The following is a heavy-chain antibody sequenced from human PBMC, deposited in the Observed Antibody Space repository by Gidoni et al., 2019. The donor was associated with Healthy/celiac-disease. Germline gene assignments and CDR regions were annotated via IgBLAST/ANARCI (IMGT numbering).Heavy chain of an antibody. D-gene: IGHD6-13*01. CDR3: ASQLGIAAAGTYYYYGMDV. V-gene: IGHV1-69*02. CDR1: GGTFSSYT. J-gene: IGHJ6*02. CDR2: IIPILSIA. Sequence: QVQLVQSGAEVKKPGSSLKVSCKASGGTFSSYTISWVRQAPGQGLEWMGRIIPILSIANYEQKFQGRVTITADKSTSTAYMELSSLRSEDTAVYYCASQLGIAAAGTYYYYGMDVWGQGTTVTVS.